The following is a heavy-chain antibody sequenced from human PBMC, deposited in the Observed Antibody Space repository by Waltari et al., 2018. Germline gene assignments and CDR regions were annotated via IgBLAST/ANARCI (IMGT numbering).Heavy chain of an antibody. D-gene: IGHD3-22*01. J-gene: IGHJ4*02. CDR3: ARDGYYYDSSGYYYFDY. CDR2: IKQDGSEK. CDR1: GFTFSSYW. Sequence: LRLSCAASGFTFSSYWMSWVRQAPGKGLEWVANIKQDGSEKYYVDSVKGRFTISRDNAKNSLYLQMNSLRAEDTAVYYCARDGYYYDSSGYYYFDYWGQGTLVTVSS. V-gene: IGHV3-7*01.